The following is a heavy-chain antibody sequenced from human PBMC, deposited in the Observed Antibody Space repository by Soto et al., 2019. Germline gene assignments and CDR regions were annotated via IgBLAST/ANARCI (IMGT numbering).Heavy chain of an antibody. D-gene: IGHD2-2*03. J-gene: IGHJ4*02. Sequence: APVEVSCETSGYPFTSYGITWVRQARGQGLEWMGWISTFNGNANHAQKFQGRVTMTTDTSTSRAFMELRSLRSDDTAVYYCARVTTSMLLMDIKGFDYWGQRTLVTVAS. CDR1: GYPFTSYG. CDR3: ARVTTSMLLMDIKGFDY. CDR2: ISTFNGNA. V-gene: IGHV1-18*04.